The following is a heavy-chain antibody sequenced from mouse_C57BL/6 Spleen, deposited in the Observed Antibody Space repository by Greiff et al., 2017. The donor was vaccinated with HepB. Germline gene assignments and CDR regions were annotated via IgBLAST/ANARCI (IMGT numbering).Heavy chain of an antibody. CDR1: GFNIKDYY. V-gene: IGHV14-2*01. Sequence: EVQLVESGAELVKPGASVKLSCTASGFNIKDYYMHWVKQRTEQGLEWIGRIDPEDGETKYAPKFQGKATIPADTSSNTAYRQLSSLTSEDTADYYCARAGGRDYAMDYWGQGTSVTVSS. CDR3: ARAGGRDYAMDY. J-gene: IGHJ4*01. D-gene: IGHD1-1*02. CDR2: IDPEDGET.